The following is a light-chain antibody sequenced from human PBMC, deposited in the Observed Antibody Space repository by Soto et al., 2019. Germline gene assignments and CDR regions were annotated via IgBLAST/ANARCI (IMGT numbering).Light chain of an antibody. CDR2: DAS. J-gene: IGKJ1*01. CDR3: QQYNNWPQT. Sequence: EIVMTQSPATLSVSPGERATLSCRASQSISSNLAWYQQKPGQAPRLLIYDASTRATGIPARSSGSGSGTDFTLTISGLQSEDFAVYYCQQYNNWPQTFGQGTKVDI. V-gene: IGKV3-15*01. CDR1: QSISSN.